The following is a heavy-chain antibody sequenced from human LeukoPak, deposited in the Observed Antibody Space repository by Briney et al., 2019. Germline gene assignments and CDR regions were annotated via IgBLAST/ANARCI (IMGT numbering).Heavy chain of an antibody. CDR3: AKEAQLLWVSWLDP. V-gene: IGHV3-30*18. CDR1: GFNFSSYG. D-gene: IGHD1-26*01. CDR2: IAYDGTNE. J-gene: IGHJ5*02. Sequence: PGGSLRLSCVASGFNFSSYGMHWVRQAPGKGLEWVAVIAYDGTNEYYAESVKGRFTISRDNSKNTLYLQMNSLRGEDTAIYYCAKEAQLLWVSWLDPWGQGTLVTVSS.